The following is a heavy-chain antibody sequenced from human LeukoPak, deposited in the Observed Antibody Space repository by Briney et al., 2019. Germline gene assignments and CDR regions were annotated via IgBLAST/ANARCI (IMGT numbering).Heavy chain of an antibody. Sequence: GGSLRLSCAASGFTFSSYGMHWVRQAPGKGLEWVAVISYDGSNKYYADSVKGRFTISRDNSKNTLYLQMNSLRAEDTAVYYCARRGADYYDGKDYFDYWGQGTLVTVSS. V-gene: IGHV3-30*03. CDR3: ARRGADYYDGKDYFDY. CDR1: GFTFSSYG. CDR2: ISYDGSNK. D-gene: IGHD3-22*01. J-gene: IGHJ4*02.